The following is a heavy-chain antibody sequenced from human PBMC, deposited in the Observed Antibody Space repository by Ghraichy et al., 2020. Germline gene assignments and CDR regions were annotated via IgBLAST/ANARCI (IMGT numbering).Heavy chain of an antibody. V-gene: IGHV3-74*01. CDR3: ARDRPGYCSTSSCSYYFDH. CDR1: GFTFNSFW. D-gene: IGHD2-2*01. CDR2: INHDGSGT. J-gene: IGHJ4*02. Sequence: GESLNISCEASGFTFNSFWMHWVRQAPGKGLVWVSRINHDGSGTNYADSVKGRFTVSRDNAKNTLYLQMNSLRAEDTAVYYCARDRPGYCSTSSCSYYFDHWGQGTLVTVSS.